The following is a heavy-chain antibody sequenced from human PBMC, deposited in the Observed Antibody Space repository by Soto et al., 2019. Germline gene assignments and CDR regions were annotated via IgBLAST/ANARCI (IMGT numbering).Heavy chain of an antibody. CDR2: ISSSSSYI. V-gene: IGHV3-21*01. CDR1: GFTFSSYS. D-gene: IGHD3-10*01. Sequence: GGSLRLSCAASGFTFSSYSMNWVRQAPGKGLEWVSSISSSSSYIYYADSVKGRFTISRDNAKNSLYLQMNSLRAEDTAVYYCARVGETGVSNYYYYYMDVWGKGTTVTVSS. J-gene: IGHJ6*03. CDR3: ARVGETGVSNYYYYYMDV.